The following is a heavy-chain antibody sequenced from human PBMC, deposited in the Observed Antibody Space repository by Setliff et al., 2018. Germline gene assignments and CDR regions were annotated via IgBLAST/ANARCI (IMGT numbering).Heavy chain of an antibody. CDR1: GYTFTTYT. V-gene: IGHV7-4-1*02. J-gene: IGHJ4*02. CDR3: ARQASLYYYDSSGYYDY. Sequence: GASVKVSCKASGYTFTTYTMNWVRRAPGQGLEWMGWINTYTGNPTYAQGFTGRFVFSLDTSVSTAYLQISTLEAEDTAVYYCARQASLYYYDSSGYYDYWGQGTLVTVSS. CDR2: INTYTGNP. D-gene: IGHD3-22*01.